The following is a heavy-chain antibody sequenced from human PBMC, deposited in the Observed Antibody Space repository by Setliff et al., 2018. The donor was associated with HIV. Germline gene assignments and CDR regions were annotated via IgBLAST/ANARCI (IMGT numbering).Heavy chain of an antibody. Sequence: SETLSLTCAVYGGSFSGYYWSWIRQPPGKGLEWIGEINHSGSTNYNPSLKSRVTISVDTSKNQFSLKLSSVTAADTAVYYCARFGWFDPWGRGTLVTVSS. CDR2: INHSGST. V-gene: IGHV4-34*01. D-gene: IGHD3-10*01. J-gene: IGHJ5*02. CDR1: GGSFSGYY. CDR3: ARFGWFDP.